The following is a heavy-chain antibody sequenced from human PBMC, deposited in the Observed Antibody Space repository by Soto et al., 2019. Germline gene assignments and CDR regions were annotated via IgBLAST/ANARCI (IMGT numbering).Heavy chain of an antibody. CDR1: GFTFSSYA. D-gene: IGHD1-26*01. Sequence: GGSLRLSCAASGFTFSSYAMHWVRQAPGKGLEWVAVISYDGSNKYYADSVKGRFTISRDNSKNTLYLQMNSLRAEDTALYFCWRDRMAGGATTDFFDYWGQGTLVTVSS. CDR2: ISYDGSNK. V-gene: IGHV3-30-3*01. CDR3: WRDRMAGGATTDFFDY. J-gene: IGHJ4*02.